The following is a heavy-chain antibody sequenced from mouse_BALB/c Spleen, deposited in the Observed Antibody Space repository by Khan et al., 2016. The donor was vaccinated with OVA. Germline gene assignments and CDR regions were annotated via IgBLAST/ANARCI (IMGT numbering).Heavy chain of an antibody. Sequence: VQLQQSGPELVKPGTSVKMSCKASGYRFTSYIIHWVKQRPGQGLEWIGYINPYNGATKYNEKFKGKATLTSDKSSNTAYMELSSLTSEDSSVYYGARGNWQSYYFDYWGHGTTLTVSS. V-gene: IGHV1S136*01. CDR2: INPYNGAT. J-gene: IGHJ2*01. CDR3: ARGNWQSYYFDY. D-gene: IGHD4-1*01. CDR1: GYRFTSYI.